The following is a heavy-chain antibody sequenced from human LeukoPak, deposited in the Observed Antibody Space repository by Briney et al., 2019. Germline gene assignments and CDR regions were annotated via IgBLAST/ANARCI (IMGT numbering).Heavy chain of an antibody. CDR1: GGTFSSYA. CDR3: ARELDGGSWYVGYYYYGMDV. CDR2: IIPILGIA. J-gene: IGHJ6*02. V-gene: IGHV1-69*04. Sequence: ASVKVSCKASGGTFSSYAISWVRQAPGQGLEWMGRIIPILGIANYAQKFQGRVTITADKSTSTAYMELSSLRSEDTAVYYCARELDGGSWYVGYYYYGMDVWGQGTTVTVSS. D-gene: IGHD6-13*01.